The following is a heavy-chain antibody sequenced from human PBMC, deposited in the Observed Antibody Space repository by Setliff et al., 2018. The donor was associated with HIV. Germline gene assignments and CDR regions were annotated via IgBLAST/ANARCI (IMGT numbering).Heavy chain of an antibody. CDR2: IIPILATS. J-gene: IGHJ4*01. CDR1: GDTFRSYA. D-gene: IGHD3-10*01. V-gene: IGHV1-69*06. CDR3: ARDGWDYYGSGTYPPLYYFDS. Sequence: ASVKVSCKASGDTFRSYAISWVRQAPGQGLEWMGRIIPILATSNYTQKLQGRVTITADKSTRTAYMELSSLRSEDTAVYYCARDGWDYYGSGTYPPLYYFDSWGQGTLVTVSS.